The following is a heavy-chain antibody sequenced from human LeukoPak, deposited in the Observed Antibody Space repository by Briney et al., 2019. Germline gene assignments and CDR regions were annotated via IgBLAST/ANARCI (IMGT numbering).Heavy chain of an antibody. CDR1: GGSVRNYY. D-gene: IGHD1-26*01. V-gene: IGHV4-59*02. CDR2: IYDSGVS. J-gene: IGHJ5*02. Sequence: SETLSLTCRVSGGSVRNYYWSWIRQSPGKGLEWIGFIYDSGVSNSNPSLENRVAMSIDRSKNEFSLQLTSASAADTAFYYCVRDRDFSYFDPWGQGILVTVSS. CDR3: VRDRDFSYFDP.